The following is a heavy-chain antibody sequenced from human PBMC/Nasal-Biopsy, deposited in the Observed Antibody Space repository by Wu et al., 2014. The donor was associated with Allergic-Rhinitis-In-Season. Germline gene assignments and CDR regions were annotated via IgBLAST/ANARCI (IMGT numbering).Heavy chain of an antibody. J-gene: IGHJ3*02. Sequence: LRLSCAASGFTVSSNYMTWVRQAPGKGLEWVSVIYSGGSTYYADSVKGRFTISRHNSKNTLYLQMNSLRAEDTAVYYCARDNGGGAFDIWGPRDNGHRLF. CDR2: IYSGGST. D-gene: IGHD3-10*01. CDR3: ARDNGGGAFDI. V-gene: IGHV3-53*04. CDR1: GFTVSSNY.